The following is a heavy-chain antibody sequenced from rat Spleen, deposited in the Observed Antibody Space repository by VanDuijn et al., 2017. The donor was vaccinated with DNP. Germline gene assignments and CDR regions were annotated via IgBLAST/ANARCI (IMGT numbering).Heavy chain of an antibody. V-gene: IGHV5-31*01. D-gene: IGHD2-2*01. CDR2: ITNTGGST. J-gene: IGHJ4*01. CDR1: GFTFNNYW. CDR3: VREDKGVDA. Sequence: EVQLLESGGGLVQPGRSLKLSCVVSGFTFNNYWMTWIRQAPGKGLEWVASITNTGGSTYYPDSVKGRFTISRDNAQNTLYLQMSKLGSEDTAIYYCVREDKGVDAWGQGASVTVSS.